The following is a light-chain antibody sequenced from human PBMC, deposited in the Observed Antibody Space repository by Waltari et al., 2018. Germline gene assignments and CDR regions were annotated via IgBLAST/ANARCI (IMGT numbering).Light chain of an antibody. CDR1: QSVFHTNNKKY. V-gene: IGKV4-1*01. Sequence: DIVLTQSPDSLAVSLGERAHISCRSSQSVFHTNNKKYLAWYQQKPGQPPRLLFYWASTRESGVPDRFSGSGSGTDFTLAISSLQAEDVATYFCQQYYSSPLTFGGGTKVEFK. CDR2: WAS. CDR3: QQYYSSPLT. J-gene: IGKJ4*01.